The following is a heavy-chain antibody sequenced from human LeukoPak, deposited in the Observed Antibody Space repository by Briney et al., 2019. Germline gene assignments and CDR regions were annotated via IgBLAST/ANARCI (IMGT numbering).Heavy chain of an antibody. J-gene: IGHJ4*02. Sequence: GGSLRLSCVASGFTFSDLAMGWVRQAPGKGLEWVSVISDSGGTTYYADSVKGRFTISRDNSRNTLYLQMNSLRVEDTAVYYCAKDARRSSGWYFFDHWGQGTLVTVSS. V-gene: IGHV3-23*01. CDR3: AKDARRSSGWYFFDH. CDR1: GFTFSDLA. CDR2: ISDSGGTT. D-gene: IGHD6-19*01.